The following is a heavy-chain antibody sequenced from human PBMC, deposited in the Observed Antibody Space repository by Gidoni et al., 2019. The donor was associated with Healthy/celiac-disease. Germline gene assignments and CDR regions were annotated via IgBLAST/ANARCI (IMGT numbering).Heavy chain of an antibody. J-gene: IGHJ1*01. V-gene: IGHV1-3*01. D-gene: IGHD3-22*01. CDR1: GYTFTSYA. CDR2: INAGNGNT. Sequence: QVQLVQSGAEVKKPGASVKVSCKASGYTFTSYAMHWVRQAPGQRLEWMGWINAGNGNTKYSQKFQGRVTITRDTSASTAYMELSSLRSEDTAVYYCARGHYYYDSSGYYPIEYFQHWGQGTLVTVSS. CDR3: ARGHYYYDSSGYYPIEYFQH.